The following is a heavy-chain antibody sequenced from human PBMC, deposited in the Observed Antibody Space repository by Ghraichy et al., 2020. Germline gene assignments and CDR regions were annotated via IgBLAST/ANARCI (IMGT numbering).Heavy chain of an antibody. Sequence: GSLRLSCAASGFTFNTYGMSWVRQAPGKGLEWVSFSSSSSSTIYYADSVKGRFTISRDNAKNSLYLQMNSLRDEDTAVYYWARATYYTGGTYYVGYFDLWGRGTLVTVSS. CDR3: ARATYYTGGTYYVGYFDL. J-gene: IGHJ2*01. V-gene: IGHV3-48*02. D-gene: IGHD1-26*01. CDR1: GFTFNTYG. CDR2: SSSSSSTI.